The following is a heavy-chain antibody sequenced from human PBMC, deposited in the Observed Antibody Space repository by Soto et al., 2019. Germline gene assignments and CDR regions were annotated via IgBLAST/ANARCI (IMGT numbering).Heavy chain of an antibody. D-gene: IGHD1-26*01. CDR1: GFTVSTKY. J-gene: IGHJ4*02. Sequence: EVQLVESGGGLVQPGGSLRLSCAASGFTVSTKYMSWVRQAPGKGLEWVSVIYSGGSTFYADSVRGRFTISRGNSKNTVNHRMNSLSAEDTAVYNCARDPWAADYWGQGTLVTVSS. CDR3: ARDPWAADY. V-gene: IGHV3-66*01. CDR2: IYSGGST.